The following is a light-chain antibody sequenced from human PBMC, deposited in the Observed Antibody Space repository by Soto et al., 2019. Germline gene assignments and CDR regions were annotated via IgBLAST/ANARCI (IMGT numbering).Light chain of an antibody. V-gene: IGKV3D-15*01. CDR1: QSVSSN. CDR3: RQRSIWRPWT. J-gene: IGKJ1*01. Sequence: EIVMTQSPATLSVSPGERATLSCRASQSVSSNLAWYQQKPGQAPRLLIYGASTRATGIPARFSGSGSGTDFSLTIISLEPEDFVIYYCRQRSIWRPWTFGQGTKVDIK. CDR2: GAS.